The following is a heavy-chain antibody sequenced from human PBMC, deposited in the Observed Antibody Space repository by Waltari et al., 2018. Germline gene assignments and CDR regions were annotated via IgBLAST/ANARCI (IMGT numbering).Heavy chain of an antibody. V-gene: IGHV3-43D*04. J-gene: IGHJ4*02. CDR1: GFTFDDYA. CDR3: AKDRTYYDSSGYSAGLDY. D-gene: IGHD3-22*01. CDR2: ISWDGGST. Sequence: EVQLVESGGVVVQPGGSLRLSCAASGFTFDDYAMPWVRQAPGKGLEWVSLISWDGGSTYYADSVKGRFTISRDNSKNSLYLQMNSLRAEDTALYYCAKDRTYYDSSGYSAGLDYWGQGTLVTVSS.